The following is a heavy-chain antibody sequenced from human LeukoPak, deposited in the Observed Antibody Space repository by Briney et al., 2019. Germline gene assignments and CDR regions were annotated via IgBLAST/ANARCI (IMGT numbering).Heavy chain of an antibody. CDR3: ARGLSFNNDY. D-gene: IGHD2/OR15-2a*01. CDR2: INHSGST. J-gene: IGHJ4*02. V-gene: IGHV4-34*01. CDR1: GGSFSGYY. Sequence: NSSETLSLTCAVYGGSFSGYYWSWIRQPPGKGLEWIGEINHSGSTNYNPSLKSRVTISVDTSKNQFSLKLSSVTAADTAVYYCARGLSFNNDYWGQGTLVTVSS.